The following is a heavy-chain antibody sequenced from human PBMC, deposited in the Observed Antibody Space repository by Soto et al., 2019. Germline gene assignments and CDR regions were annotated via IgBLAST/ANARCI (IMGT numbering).Heavy chain of an antibody. Sequence: PGGSLRLSCAASGFTFSSYAMSWVRQAPGKGLEWVSAISGRGGSTYYADSVKGRFTISGDNSKNTLYLQMNSLRVEDTAVYYCAKSISYYDFWSGYGAFDIWGQGTMVTVSS. CDR1: GFTFSSYA. CDR3: AKSISYYDFWSGYGAFDI. V-gene: IGHV3-23*01. CDR2: ISGRGGST. D-gene: IGHD3-3*01. J-gene: IGHJ3*02.